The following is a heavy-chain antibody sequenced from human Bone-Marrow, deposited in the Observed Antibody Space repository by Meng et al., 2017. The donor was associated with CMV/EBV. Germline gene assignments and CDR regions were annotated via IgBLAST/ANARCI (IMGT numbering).Heavy chain of an antibody. CDR2: ISYDGSNK. J-gene: IGHJ3*02. CDR1: GFTFSSYA. CDR3: ARGGRDAFAI. V-gene: IGHV3-30*04. Sequence: GGSLRLSCAASGFTFSSYAMHWVRQAPGKGLEWVAVISYDGSNKYYADSVKGRFTISRDNSKNTLYLQMNSLRAEDTAVYCCARGGRDAFAIWGPGKMVNVSS.